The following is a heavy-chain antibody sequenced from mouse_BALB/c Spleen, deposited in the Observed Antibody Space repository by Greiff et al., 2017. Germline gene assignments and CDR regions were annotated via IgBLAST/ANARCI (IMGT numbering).Heavy chain of an antibody. J-gene: IGHJ4*01. V-gene: IGHV5-9-4*01. CDR2: ISSGGSYT. Sequence: EVQGVESGGGLVKPGGSLKLSCAASGFTFSSYAMSWVRQSPEKRLEWVAEISSGGSYTYYPDTVTGRFTISRDNAKNTLYLEMSSLRSEDTAMYYCAKAPVVAKDYAMDYWGQGTSVTVSS. CDR3: AKAPVVAKDYAMDY. D-gene: IGHD1-1*01. CDR1: GFTFSSYA.